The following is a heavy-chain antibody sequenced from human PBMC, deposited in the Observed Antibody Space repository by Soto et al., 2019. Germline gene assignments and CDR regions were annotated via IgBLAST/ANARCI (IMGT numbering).Heavy chain of an antibody. CDR2: ISGSGGST. J-gene: IGHJ4*02. V-gene: IGHV3-23*01. CDR3: AKDLYIPQWLVPKDFDY. D-gene: IGHD6-19*01. Sequence: PGGSLRLSCAASGFTFSSYAMSWVRQAPGKGLEWVSAISGSGGSTYYADSVKGRFTISRDNSKNTLYLQMNSLRAEDTAVYYCAKDLYIPQWLVPKDFDYWGQGTLVTVSS. CDR1: GFTFSSYA.